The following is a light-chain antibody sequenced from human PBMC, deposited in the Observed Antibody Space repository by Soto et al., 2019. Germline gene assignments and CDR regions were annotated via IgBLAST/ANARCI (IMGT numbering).Light chain of an antibody. CDR1: QSIGSW. CDR2: MAS. CDR3: QQFDSSLYT. J-gene: IGKJ2*01. V-gene: IGKV1-5*03. Sequence: DIQMTQSPSTLSASVGDRLTITCRASQSIGSWLAWYQQKPGKAPELLIYMASSLESGVPSRFSGSGSGTDFTLTISRLEPEDFAVYYCQQFDSSLYTFGQGTKLEIK.